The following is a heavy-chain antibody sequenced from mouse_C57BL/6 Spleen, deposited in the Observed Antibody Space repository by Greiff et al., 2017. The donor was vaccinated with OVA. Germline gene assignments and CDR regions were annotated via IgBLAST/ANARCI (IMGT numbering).Heavy chain of an antibody. V-gene: IGHV3-1*01. D-gene: IGHD3-3*01. Sequence: EVQLQQSGPGMVKPSQSLSLTCTVTGYSITSGYDWHWIRHFPGNKLEWMGYISYSGSTNYNPSLKSRISITHDTSKNHFFLKLNSVTTEDTATYYCARRGLRAMDYWGQGTSVTVSS. CDR2: ISYSGST. CDR3: ARRGLRAMDY. J-gene: IGHJ4*01. CDR1: GYSITSGYD.